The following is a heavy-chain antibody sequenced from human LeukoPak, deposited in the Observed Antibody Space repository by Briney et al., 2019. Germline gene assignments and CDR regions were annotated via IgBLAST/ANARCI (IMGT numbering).Heavy chain of an antibody. D-gene: IGHD3-10*01. J-gene: IGHJ4*02. CDR3: AKDYYGSGSYYSD. CDR2: ISWNSGSI. V-gene: IGHV3-9*01. Sequence: QPGGSLRLSCAASGFTFDDYAMHWGRQAPGKGLEWVSGISWNSGSIGYADSVKGRFTISRDNAKNSLYLQMNSLRAEDTALYYCAKDYYGSGSYYSDWGQGTLVTVSS. CDR1: GFTFDDYA.